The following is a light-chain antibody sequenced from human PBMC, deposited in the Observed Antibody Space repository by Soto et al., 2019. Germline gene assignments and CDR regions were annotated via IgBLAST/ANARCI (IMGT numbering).Light chain of an antibody. CDR3: CSYAGSYTPVV. J-gene: IGLJ2*01. CDR2: DVS. V-gene: IGLV2-11*01. CDR1: SSDVGGYNY. Sequence: QSALTQPRSVSGSPGQSVTISCTGTSSDVGGYNYVSWYQQHPGKAPKLMIYDVSKRPSGVPDRFSGSKSGNTASLTISGLQAEDEADYYCCSYAGSYTPVVLGGGTKRTVL.